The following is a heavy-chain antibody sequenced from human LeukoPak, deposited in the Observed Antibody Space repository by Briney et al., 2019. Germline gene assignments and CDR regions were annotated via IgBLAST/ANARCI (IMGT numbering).Heavy chain of an antibody. CDR2: IYISGST. V-gene: IGHV4-4*07. Sequence: SETLSLTCTVSGASINSHYWSWIRQPAGKGLEWIGRIYISGSTNYNPSLKSRVTISLDTSKSQFSLKLTSVTAADTAVYYCAKARDSNIWYPFDYWGQGTLVAVSS. CDR1: GASINSHY. D-gene: IGHD6-13*01. CDR3: AKARDSNIWYPFDY. J-gene: IGHJ4*02.